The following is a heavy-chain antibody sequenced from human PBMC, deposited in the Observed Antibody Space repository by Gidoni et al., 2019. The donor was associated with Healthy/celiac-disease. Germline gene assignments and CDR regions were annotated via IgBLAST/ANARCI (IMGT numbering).Heavy chain of an antibody. D-gene: IGHD6-13*01. CDR1: GFPFSRYA. CDR2: ISYDGSNK. V-gene: IGHV3-30-3*01. J-gene: IGHJ4*02. Sequence: QVQLVESGGGVVQPGGSLRLSCPASGFPFSRYAMHWVRQAPGKGLEGVAVISYDGSNKYYADSVKGRFTISRDNSKNTLYLQMNSLRAEDTAVYYCARDLAWYSSSWGDYWGQGTLVTVSS. CDR3: ARDLAWYSSSWGDY.